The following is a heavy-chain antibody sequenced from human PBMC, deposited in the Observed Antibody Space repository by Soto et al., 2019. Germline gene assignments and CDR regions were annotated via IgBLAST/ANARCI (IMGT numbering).Heavy chain of an antibody. V-gene: IGHV4-4*07. Sequence: QVQLQESGPGLVKPSETLSLTCTVSGDSISSYYWSWIRQPAGKGLEWIGRIYTSGSTNYNPSLKSRVTMSVDTSKNQFSRKLSSVTAADTAVYYCAREGPGGWSYAVRYFDLWGRGTLVTVSS. CDR3: AREGPGGWSYAVRYFDL. CDR2: IYTSGST. CDR1: GDSISSYY. J-gene: IGHJ2*01. D-gene: IGHD1-26*01.